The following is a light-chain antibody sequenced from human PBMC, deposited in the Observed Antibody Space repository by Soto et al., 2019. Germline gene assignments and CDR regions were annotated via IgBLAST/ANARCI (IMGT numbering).Light chain of an antibody. CDR2: GAS. CDR3: QQYRTSPYT. Sequence: IVLTQSPGTLSLSPGERATLSCRASQSVTNSYLAWYQQKPGQAPRLLIYGASSRATGIPDRFSGSGSGTVFTLTISRLEPEDFAVYYCQQYRTSPYTFGQGTKLEIK. J-gene: IGKJ2*01. V-gene: IGKV3-20*01. CDR1: QSVTNSY.